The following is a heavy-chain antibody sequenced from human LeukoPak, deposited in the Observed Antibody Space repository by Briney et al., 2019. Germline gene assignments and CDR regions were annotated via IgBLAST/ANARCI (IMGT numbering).Heavy chain of an antibody. D-gene: IGHD6-13*01. CDR1: GGSISSGSYY. CDR3: ARDGYSSSWSPGAFDI. CDR2: IYTSGST. J-gene: IGHJ3*02. Sequence: SQTLSLTCTVSGGSISSGSYYWSWIRQPAGKGLEWIGRIYTSGSTNYNPSLKSRVTISVDTSKNQFSLKLSSVTAADTAVYYCARDGYSSSWSPGAFDIWGRGTMVTVSS. V-gene: IGHV4-61*02.